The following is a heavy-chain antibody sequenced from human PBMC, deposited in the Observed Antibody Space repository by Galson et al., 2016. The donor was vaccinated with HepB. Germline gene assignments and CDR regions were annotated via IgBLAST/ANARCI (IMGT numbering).Heavy chain of an antibody. CDR1: GGSITTYY. Sequence: SETLSLTCTVFGGSITTYYWSWIRQSPGKGLEWIGYIYYSGSTNYNPSLKSRVTISLDTSKNPFSLNLISVTAADTAVYFCARRSNGFSEYFQYWGQGTLVTVSS. V-gene: IGHV4-59*01. CDR2: IYYSGST. CDR3: ARRSNGFSEYFQY. J-gene: IGHJ1*01. D-gene: IGHD6-19*01.